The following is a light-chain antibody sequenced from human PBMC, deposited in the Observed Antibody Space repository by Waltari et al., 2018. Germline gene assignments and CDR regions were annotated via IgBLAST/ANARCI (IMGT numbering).Light chain of an antibody. J-gene: IGLJ3*02. CDR2: GST. CDR1: GPNHGHGLD. Sequence: QSVLTPPPSVSGAPGPRVTISCPGSGPNHGHGLDVYWYQQLPRAAPKPLSYGSTSRPLGVPDRFFGSTSGTSAFLAITGLQAEDEADYYCQSYDTTLSVVFGGGTKLTVL. CDR3: QSYDTTLSVV. V-gene: IGLV1-40*01.